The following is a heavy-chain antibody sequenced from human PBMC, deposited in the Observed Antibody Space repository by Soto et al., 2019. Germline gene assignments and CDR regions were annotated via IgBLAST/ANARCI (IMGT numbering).Heavy chain of an antibody. D-gene: IGHD1-26*01. V-gene: IGHV1-69*01. CDR2: IIPMFGTA. J-gene: IGHJ4*02. CDR1: GGSFSSYA. Sequence: QVQLVQSGAEVKKPGSSVKVSCKTSGGSFSSYAINWVRQAPGQGLEWMGVIIPMFGTANYAQKFQERVTITADESTSTAYLELSSLRSDDTDVYYCAREKFSGDSDFDYWGQGTLVTVSS. CDR3: AREKFSGDSDFDY.